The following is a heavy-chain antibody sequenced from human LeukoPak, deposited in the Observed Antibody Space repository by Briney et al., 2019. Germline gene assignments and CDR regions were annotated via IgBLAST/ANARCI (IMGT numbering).Heavy chain of an antibody. Sequence: SETLSLTCAVYGGSFSGYYWSWIRQPPGKGLEWIGEINHSGSTNYNPSLKSRVTISVDTSKNQFSLKLSSVTAADTAVYYCARDLNDFWSGYNPPDYWGQGTLVTVSS. CDR2: INHSGST. CDR1: GGSFSGYY. J-gene: IGHJ4*02. V-gene: IGHV4-34*01. D-gene: IGHD3-3*01. CDR3: ARDLNDFWSGYNPPDY.